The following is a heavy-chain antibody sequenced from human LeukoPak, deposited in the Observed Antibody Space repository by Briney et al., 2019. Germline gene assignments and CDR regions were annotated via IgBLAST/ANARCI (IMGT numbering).Heavy chain of an antibody. CDR2: IIPIFGTA. CDR1: GGTFSSYA. CDR3: ARDFCSTSCNLGY. D-gene: IGHD2-2*01. J-gene: IGHJ4*02. V-gene: IGHV1-69*13. Sequence: GASVKVSCKASGGTFSSYAISWVRQAPGQGLEWMGGIIPIFGTANYAQKFQGRVTITADESTSTAYMELSSLRSEDTAVYYYARDFCSTSCNLGYWGQGTLVTVSS.